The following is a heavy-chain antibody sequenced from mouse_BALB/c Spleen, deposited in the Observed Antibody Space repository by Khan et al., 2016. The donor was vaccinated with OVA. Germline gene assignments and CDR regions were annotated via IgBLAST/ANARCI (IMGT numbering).Heavy chain of an antibody. CDR1: GYTFTSYS. Sequence: QVQLQQSGAELARPGASVKMSCKASGYTFTSYSMHWVKQRPGQGLEWIGYINPSNTYTNYNQKFKDKATLTAAKSSNTAYMQLSILTSEASAVYYCVRSGANYGYDVYLDVWGAGTTVTASA. CDR3: VRSGANYGYDVYLDV. V-gene: IGHV1-4*01. J-gene: IGHJ1*01. D-gene: IGHD2-14*01. CDR2: INPSNTYT.